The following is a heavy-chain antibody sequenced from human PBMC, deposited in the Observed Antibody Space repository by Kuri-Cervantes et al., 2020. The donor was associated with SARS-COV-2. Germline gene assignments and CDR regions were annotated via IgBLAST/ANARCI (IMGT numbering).Heavy chain of an antibody. J-gene: IGHJ6*03. CDR3: ARGLWTSYYYYYYMDV. Sequence: ASVKVSCKASGYTFRNNDINWVRQASGQGLEWMGWMNPDTGNSGYAQKFRGRVTMTRDASMTTAYMELSSLRSEDSAVYYCARGLWTSYYYYYYMDVWGKGTTVTDSS. CDR2: MNPDTGNS. D-gene: IGHD3-10*01. V-gene: IGHV1-8*02. CDR1: GYTFRNND.